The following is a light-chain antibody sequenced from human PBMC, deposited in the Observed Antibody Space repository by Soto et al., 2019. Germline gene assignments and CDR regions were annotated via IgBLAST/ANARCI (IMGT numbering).Light chain of an antibody. CDR1: RSNIGTYT. J-gene: IGLJ2*01. CDR2: RNH. V-gene: IGLV1-44*01. CDR3: AAWDDSLRAVV. Sequence: QSVLTQSPSASATPGQRVTISCSGGRSNIGTYTVNLYQQLPGTAPTLLIFRNHQRPSGDPDRFSGSKSGTSASLAISGPQSEDEADYYCAAWDDSLRAVVFGGGTKLTVL.